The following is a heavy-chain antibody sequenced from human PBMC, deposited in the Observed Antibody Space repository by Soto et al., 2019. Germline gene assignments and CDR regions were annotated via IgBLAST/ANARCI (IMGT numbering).Heavy chain of an antibody. CDR3: ARSYVTSRPIDF. CDR2: TNPSDGST. D-gene: IGHD3-10*02. CDR1: GYSLSSYY. J-gene: IGHJ4*02. Sequence: ASVKVSCKASGYSLSSYYMHWVRQAPGQGLEWMGITNPSDGSTNYAQRFQGRVTMTSDTSTSTVYMEMSSLRSGDTAMYYCARSYVTSRPIDFWGQGTLVTVSS. V-gene: IGHV1-46*01.